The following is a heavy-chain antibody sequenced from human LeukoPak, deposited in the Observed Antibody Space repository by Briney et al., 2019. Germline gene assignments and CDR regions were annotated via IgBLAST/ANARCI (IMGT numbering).Heavy chain of an antibody. CDR3: ARVQYSSSWTYYFDY. J-gene: IGHJ4*02. V-gene: IGHV4-4*07. D-gene: IGHD6-13*01. Sequence: SETLSLTCTVSGGSISSCYWSWIRQPAGKGLEWIGRIYTSGSTNYNPSLKSRVTMSVDTSKNQFSLKLSSVTAADTAVYYCARVQYSSSWTYYFDYWGQGTLVTVSS. CDR2: IYTSGST. CDR1: GGSISSCY.